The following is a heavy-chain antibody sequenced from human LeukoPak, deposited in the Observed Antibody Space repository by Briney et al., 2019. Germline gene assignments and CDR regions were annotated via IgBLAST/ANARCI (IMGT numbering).Heavy chain of an antibody. D-gene: IGHD1-26*01. CDR2: ISSSGSTI. V-gene: IGHV3-11*01. J-gene: IGHJ6*02. CDR1: GFTFSDYY. Sequence: GGSLRLSCAASGFTFSDYYMSWIRQAPGKGLEWVSYISSSGSTIYYADSVKGRFTISRDNAKNSLYLQMNSLRAEDTAVYYCARDMVGATYYYYYGMDVWGQGTTVTVSS. CDR3: ARDMVGATYYYYYGMDV.